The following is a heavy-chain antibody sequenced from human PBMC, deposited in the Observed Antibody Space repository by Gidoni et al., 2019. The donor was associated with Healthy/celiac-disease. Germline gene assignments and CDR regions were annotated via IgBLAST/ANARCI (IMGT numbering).Heavy chain of an antibody. CDR3: AKDIVVVPADGGYGMDV. CDR1: GFTFDASA. CDR2: SSWNSGSI. V-gene: IGHV3-9*01. D-gene: IGHD2-2*01. Sequence: EVQLVESGGGLVQPGRPLGLSCEASGFTFDASAMHGVRQAPGKCLSWVSGSSWNSGSIGYADAVKGRFTISRDNAKNPLYLQMNSLRAEDTALYYCAKDIVVVPADGGYGMDVWGQGTTVTVSS. J-gene: IGHJ6*02.